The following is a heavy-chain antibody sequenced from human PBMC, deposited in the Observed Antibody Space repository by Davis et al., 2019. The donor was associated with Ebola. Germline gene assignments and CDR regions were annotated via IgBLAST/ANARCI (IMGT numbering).Heavy chain of an antibody. Sequence: MPSESLSLTCTVSGGSISSSSYYWSWIRQPPGKGLEWIGYIYYSGSTNDNSSHKSRVTITVDTSKNQFSLKLSSVTAADTAEYYWASGGRYSSSPLVDYWGQGTLVTVSS. V-gene: IGHV4-61*01. CDR3: ASGGRYSSSPLVDY. CDR1: GGSISSSSYY. D-gene: IGHD6-6*01. J-gene: IGHJ4*02. CDR2: IYYSGST.